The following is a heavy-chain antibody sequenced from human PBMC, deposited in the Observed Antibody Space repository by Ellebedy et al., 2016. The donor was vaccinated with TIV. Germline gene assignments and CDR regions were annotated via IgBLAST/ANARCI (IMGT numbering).Heavy chain of an antibody. CDR2: IYYSGST. CDR3: ARSTYGLVGATFDY. J-gene: IGHJ4*02. Sequence: SETLSLXXTVSGGSISSYYWNWIRQPPGKGLEWIGYIYYSGSTNYNPSLKSRVTISVDTSKNQFSLNVNSVTAADTAVYFCARSTYGLVGATFDYWGQGTLVTVSS. D-gene: IGHD1-26*01. CDR1: GGSISSYY. V-gene: IGHV4-59*01.